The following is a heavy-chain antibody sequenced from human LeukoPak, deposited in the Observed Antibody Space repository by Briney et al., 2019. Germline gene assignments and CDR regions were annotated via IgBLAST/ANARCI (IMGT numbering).Heavy chain of an antibody. Sequence: GGSLRLSCAASGFSFSTYAMSWVRQIPGKGLEWVSAISGSDPGTYYADSVKGRFTISRVNSRNTLCLQMNRLRVEDTAVYYCAKGSRGSCRGAYCYSFDNWGQGAVVTVSS. CDR1: GFSFSTYA. D-gene: IGHD2-21*02. CDR3: AKGSRGSCRGAYCYSFDN. J-gene: IGHJ4*02. CDR2: ISGSDPGT. V-gene: IGHV3-23*01.